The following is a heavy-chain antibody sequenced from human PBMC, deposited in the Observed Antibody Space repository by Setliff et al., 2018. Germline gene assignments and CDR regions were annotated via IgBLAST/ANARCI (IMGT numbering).Heavy chain of an antibody. Sequence: GGSLRLSCAASGFSFCDAWMNWVRQAPGKGLKWVGRIKRRGDGGTIDYAAPVKGRFTISREDSKDTLYLQMNSLRSEDTAVYFCARVYCRHSCLVESYMDVWGTGTTVTVSS. D-gene: IGHD3-16*01. J-gene: IGHJ6*03. CDR1: GFSFCDAW. CDR2: IKRRGDGGTI. CDR3: ARVYCRHSCLVESYMDV. V-gene: IGHV3-15*07.